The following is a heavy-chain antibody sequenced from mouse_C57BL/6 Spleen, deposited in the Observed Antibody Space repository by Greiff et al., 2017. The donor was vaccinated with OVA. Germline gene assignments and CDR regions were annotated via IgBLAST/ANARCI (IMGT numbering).Heavy chain of an antibody. CDR3: ARKCYSPLRYDFGY. D-gene: IGHD2-12*01. Sequence: VQLQQPGAELVKPGASVKLSCKASGYTFSSYWMHWVKQRPGQGLEWIGMIHPNSGSTNFNEKFKSKATLTVDKSSSTANMQLSRLTSEDSAVYDGARKCYSPLRYDFGYWGQGTTLTVSS. CDR1: GYTFSSYW. J-gene: IGHJ2*01. V-gene: IGHV1-64*01. CDR2: IHPNSGST.